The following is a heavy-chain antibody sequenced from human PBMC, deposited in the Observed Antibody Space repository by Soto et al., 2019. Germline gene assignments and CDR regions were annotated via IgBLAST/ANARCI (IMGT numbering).Heavy chain of an antibody. J-gene: IGHJ3*02. V-gene: IGHV4-59*01. D-gene: IGHD4-17*01. CDR1: GCSISSYY. Sequence: PSETLSLTCTVSGCSISSYYWISIRQPPGKGLGWIGYIYYSGSTNYNPSLKSRVSISVDISKNQFSLKLSSVTAADTAVYYCARRYGGAFDIWGQGTMVT. CDR2: IYYSGST. CDR3: ARRYGGAFDI.